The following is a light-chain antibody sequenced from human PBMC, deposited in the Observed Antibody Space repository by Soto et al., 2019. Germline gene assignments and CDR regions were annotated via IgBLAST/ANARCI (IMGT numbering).Light chain of an antibody. V-gene: IGKV3-15*01. J-gene: IGKJ1*01. Sequence: EIRMTQSPATLSVSPGERATLSCRASQSVSSYLAWYQQQPGQAPSLLIYGASTSATGIPARFSGSASGTEFTTTVSSRQSADFAVNSYQQYNNWPPWTFGQGTKV. CDR2: GAS. CDR3: QQYNNWPPWT. CDR1: QSVSSY.